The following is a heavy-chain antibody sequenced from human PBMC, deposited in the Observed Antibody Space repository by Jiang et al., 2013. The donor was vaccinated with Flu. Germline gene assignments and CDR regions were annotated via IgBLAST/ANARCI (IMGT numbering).Heavy chain of an antibody. CDR2: IAWNGRSI. CDR3: AKVMLGGGDILAGYHSRMDV. CDR1: GFPFDDYA. Sequence: VQLVESGGGLVQPGRSLRLSCAASGFPFDDYAMHWVRQPPGKGLEWVSGIAWNGRSIAYADSVKGRFIISRDNAKNSLYLEMNSVRTEDTALYWCAKVMLGGGDILAGYHSRMDVWGQGTTVTVSS. D-gene: IGHD3-9*01. J-gene: IGHJ6*02. V-gene: IGHV3-9*01.